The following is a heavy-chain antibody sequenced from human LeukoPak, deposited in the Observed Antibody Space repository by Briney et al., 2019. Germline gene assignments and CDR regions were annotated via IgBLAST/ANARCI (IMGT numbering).Heavy chain of an antibody. CDR3: ARDPASYGDHWIDY. CDR1: GGSISSSSYY. V-gene: IGHV4-39*07. D-gene: IGHD4-17*01. J-gene: IGHJ4*02. Sequence: SETLSLTCTVSGGSISSSSYYWGWIRQPPGKGLEWIGSIYYSGSTYYNPSLKSRVTISVDTSKNQFSLKLSSVTAADTPVYYCARDPASYGDHWIDYWGQGTLVTVSS. CDR2: IYYSGST.